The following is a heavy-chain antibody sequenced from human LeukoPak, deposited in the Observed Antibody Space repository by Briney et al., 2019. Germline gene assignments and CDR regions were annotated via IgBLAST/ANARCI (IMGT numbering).Heavy chain of an antibody. Sequence: SETLSLTCTVSGGSISSSSYSWGWIRPPPGKGLEWIGSIYYSGSTYYNPSLKSRVTISVDTSKNQFSLKLSSVTAADTAVYYCARQYSSSWYNDYWGQGTLVTVSS. V-gene: IGHV4-39*01. J-gene: IGHJ4*02. CDR1: GGSISSSSYS. CDR2: IYYSGST. D-gene: IGHD6-13*01. CDR3: ARQYSSSWYNDY.